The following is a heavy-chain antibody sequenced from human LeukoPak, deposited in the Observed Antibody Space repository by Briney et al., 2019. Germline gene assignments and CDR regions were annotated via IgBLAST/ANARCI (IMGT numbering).Heavy chain of an antibody. J-gene: IGHJ4*02. CDR3: ATGERLVPAAMWFDY. CDR2: INPKSGGR. Sequence: ASVTVSCKPSACTFTDYYMHWVRQAPGKGREWIAWINPKSGGRSYAQRFQGRVTMTRDTSISTAYMELSRLRSDDTAVYYCATGERLVPAAMWFDYWGQGTLVTVSS. D-gene: IGHD2-2*01. V-gene: IGHV1-2*02. CDR1: ACTFTDYY.